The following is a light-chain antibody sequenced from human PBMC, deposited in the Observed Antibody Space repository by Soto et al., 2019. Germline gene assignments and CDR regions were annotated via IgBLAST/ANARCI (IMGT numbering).Light chain of an antibody. CDR1: QSVTSNY. Sequence: EIVLTQSPATLSLSPGERASLSCRASQSVTSNYLAWYQQKAGQAPRLLISGASSRATGIPDRFSGSGSGTDFTLTISRLESDDFALYYCQQYAEGTPITFGQGTRLEIK. CDR3: QQYAEGTPIT. CDR2: GAS. V-gene: IGKV3-20*01. J-gene: IGKJ5*01.